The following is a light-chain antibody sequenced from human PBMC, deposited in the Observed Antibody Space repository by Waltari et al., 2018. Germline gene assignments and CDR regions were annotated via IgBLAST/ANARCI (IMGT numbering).Light chain of an antibody. CDR3: FQGTHWPPYT. Sequence: DVVLTQSPLSLPVTLGPPASISCRSRHRLVNTDGNTYLNWFHQRPGQSPRRLIYKVSNRDSGVPDRFSGSGAVTDFTLRISRVEAEDVGLYFCFQGTHWPPYTFGQGTKLEIK. CDR1: HRLVNTDGNTY. V-gene: IGKV2-30*01. J-gene: IGKJ2*01. CDR2: KVS.